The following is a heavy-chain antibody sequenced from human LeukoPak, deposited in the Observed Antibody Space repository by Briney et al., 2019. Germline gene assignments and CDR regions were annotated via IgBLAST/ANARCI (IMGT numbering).Heavy chain of an antibody. J-gene: IGHJ6*03. CDR1: GFSVSSNY. Sequence: GGSLRLSCAVSGFSVSSNYMSWVRQAPGKGLEWVSVIYSGGSPYYAECVKGRFTISRDNSKTTLYLRMTGLGAGDTAVYYCAKGYGWDASYYYHYLDVWGKGTTVTISS. CDR3: AKGYGWDASYYYHYLDV. D-gene: IGHD2-8*02. V-gene: IGHV3-53*05. CDR2: IYSGGSP.